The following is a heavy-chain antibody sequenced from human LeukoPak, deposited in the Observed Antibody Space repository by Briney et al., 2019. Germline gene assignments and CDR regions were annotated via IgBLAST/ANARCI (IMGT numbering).Heavy chain of an antibody. J-gene: IGHJ4*02. V-gene: IGHV1-24*01. Sequence: ASVKVSCKVSGYTLTELSMHWVRQAPGKGLEWMGGFDPEDGETIYAQKFQGRVTITADESTSTAYMELSSLRSEDTAVYYCARDTEREGSSPKYYFDYWGQGTLVTVSS. CDR3: ARDTEREGSSPKYYFDY. D-gene: IGHD6-13*01. CDR2: FDPEDGET. CDR1: GYTLTELS.